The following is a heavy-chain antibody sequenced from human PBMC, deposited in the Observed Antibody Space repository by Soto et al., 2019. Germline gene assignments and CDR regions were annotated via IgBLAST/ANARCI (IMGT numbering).Heavy chain of an antibody. D-gene: IGHD3-16*01. CDR3: ARANWGGD. J-gene: IGHJ4*02. CDR1: GFTFSNYW. Sequence: EVQLVESGGGLVQPGGSLRLSCAASGFTFSNYWMIWVRQAPGKGLEWVANIKQDGSEKYYMDSVKGRFTISRDNAKNSLYLQMNSLRVEDTAVYYCARANWGGDWGQGTLVTVSS. V-gene: IGHV3-7*01. CDR2: IKQDGSEK.